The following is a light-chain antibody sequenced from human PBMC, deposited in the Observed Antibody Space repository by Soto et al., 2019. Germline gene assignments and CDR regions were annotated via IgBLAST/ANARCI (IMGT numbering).Light chain of an antibody. CDR3: SSYTSSSTPCV. CDR1: SRDVGGYNY. CDR2: EVS. Sequence: QSALTQPASVSGSPGQSITISCTGTSRDVGGYNYVSWHQQHPGKAPKVVITEVSNRPSGVSNRFSGSKSGNTASLTISGLQAEDEADYYCSSYTSSSTPCVFGTGTKLTVL. V-gene: IGLV2-14*01. J-gene: IGLJ1*01.